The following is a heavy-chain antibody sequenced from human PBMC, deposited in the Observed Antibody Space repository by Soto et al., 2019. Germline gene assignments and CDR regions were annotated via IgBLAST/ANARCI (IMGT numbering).Heavy chain of an antibody. V-gene: IGHV3-15*07. J-gene: IGHJ4*01. CDR2: IKSKTDGGTT. CDR1: GFTFTNAW. D-gene: IGHD3-22*01. Sequence: EVQLVESGGGLVKPGGSLRLSCAASGFTFTNAWINWVRQAPGKGLEWVGRIKSKTDGGTTDYAEPVKGRFAISRDDSNNMVYLKTNSLTFEDTAVYYCTTDSYSTIIIVRFDYWGHGTLVTVSS. CDR3: TTDSYSTIIIVRFDY.